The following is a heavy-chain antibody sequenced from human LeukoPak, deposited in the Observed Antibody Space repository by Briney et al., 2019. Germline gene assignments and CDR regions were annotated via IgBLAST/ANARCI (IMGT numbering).Heavy chain of an antibody. CDR1: GVSFSGHY. D-gene: IGHD2-15*01. CDR3: ARRMRPYYYYGMDV. CDR2: INHSGST. Sequence: SETLSLTCAVYGVSFSGHYWSWIRQPPGKGLEWIGEINHSGSTNYNPSLKSRVTISVDTSKNQFSLKLSSVTAADTAVYYCARRMRPYYYYGMDVWGQGTTVTVSS. J-gene: IGHJ6*02. V-gene: IGHV4-34*01.